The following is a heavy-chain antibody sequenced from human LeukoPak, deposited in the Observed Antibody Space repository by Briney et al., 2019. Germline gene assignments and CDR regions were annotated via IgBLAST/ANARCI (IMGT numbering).Heavy chain of an antibody. CDR3: ARGQPRSYSSSWYYYYGMDV. V-gene: IGHV4-34*01. D-gene: IGHD6-13*01. J-gene: IGHJ6*02. CDR1: GGSFSVYY. Sequence: SETLSLTCAVYGGSFSVYYWSWIRQPPGKGLEWIGEINHSGSTNYNPSLKSRVTISVDTSKNQFSLKLSSVTAADTAVYYCARGQPRSYSSSWYYYYGMDVWGQGTTVTVSS. CDR2: INHSGST.